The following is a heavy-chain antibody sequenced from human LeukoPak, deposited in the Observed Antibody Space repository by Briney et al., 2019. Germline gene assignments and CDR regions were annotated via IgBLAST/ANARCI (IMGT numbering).Heavy chain of an antibody. CDR3: ASFILGGTTFFDN. Sequence: LETLSLTCTVSGGSISSYYWSWIRQPAGKGLEWIGRIYTSGSTNYNPSLKSRVTMSVDTSKNQFSLKLSSVTAADRAVYYCASFILGGTTFFDNWGQGILVTVSS. V-gene: IGHV4-4*07. J-gene: IGHJ4*02. CDR1: GGSISSYY. D-gene: IGHD1-26*01. CDR2: IYTSGST.